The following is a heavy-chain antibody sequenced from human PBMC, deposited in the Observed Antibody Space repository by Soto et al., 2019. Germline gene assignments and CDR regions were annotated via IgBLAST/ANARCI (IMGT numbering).Heavy chain of an antibody. Sequence: QVHLVQSGAEVKKPGASVKVSCNVSGYAFTTYGITWVRQAPGQGLEWMGWISAHNGNTNYAQKLQGRVTVTRDTSTSTAYMELRSLRSDDTAVYYCARGRYGDYWGQGALVTVSS. CDR3: ARGRYGDY. CDR1: GYAFTTYG. J-gene: IGHJ4*02. V-gene: IGHV1-18*01. D-gene: IGHD1-1*01. CDR2: ISAHNGNT.